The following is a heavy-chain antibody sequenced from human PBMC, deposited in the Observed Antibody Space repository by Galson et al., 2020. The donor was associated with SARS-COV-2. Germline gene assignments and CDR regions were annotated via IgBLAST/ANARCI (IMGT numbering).Heavy chain of an antibody. CDR3: ARDSPGGWLVNYFDY. Sequence: ASVKVSCKASGYTFTSYYMHWVRQAPGQGLEWMGIINPSGGSTSYAQKFQGRVTMTRDTSTSTVYMELSSLRSEDTAVYYCARDSPGGWLVNYFDYWGQGTLVTVSS. V-gene: IGHV1-46*01. D-gene: IGHD6-19*01. CDR1: GYTFTSYY. CDR2: INPSGGST. J-gene: IGHJ4*02.